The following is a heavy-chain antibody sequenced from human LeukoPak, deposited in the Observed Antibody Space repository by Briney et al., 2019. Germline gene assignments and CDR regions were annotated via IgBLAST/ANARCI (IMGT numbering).Heavy chain of an antibody. CDR1: GYTFPNYG. V-gene: IGHV1-18*01. Sequence: GSVKVSCKASGYTFPNYGISWVRQAPGQGLEWMGWITTSNGNTKYAQKFQGRVIMTTDTSTTIAYMELRSLASDDTAVYYCARVEAGFHDYWGQGAKVTVSS. J-gene: IGHJ4*02. CDR3: ARVEAGFHDY. D-gene: IGHD1-1*01. CDR2: ITTSNGNT.